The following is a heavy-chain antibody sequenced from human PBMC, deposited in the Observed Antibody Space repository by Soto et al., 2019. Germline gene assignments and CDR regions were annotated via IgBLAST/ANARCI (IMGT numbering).Heavy chain of an antibody. D-gene: IGHD3-16*01. CDR1: CDSISSNNYY. V-gene: IGHV4-39*01. CDR3: ARHVWPRDRLFDP. CDR2: FYYTGST. J-gene: IGHJ5*02. Sequence: QLQLQESGPGLMKPSETLSLTCAVSCDSISSNNYYWGWIRQPPGKGLEWIGSFYYTGSTYYKPSRNSLDTISVHPYKNHFSLKVSSVIAADTAVYYCARHVWPRDRLFDPWGQGTLVTVSS.